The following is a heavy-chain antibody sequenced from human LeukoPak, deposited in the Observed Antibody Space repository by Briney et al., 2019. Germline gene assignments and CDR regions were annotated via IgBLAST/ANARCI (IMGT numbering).Heavy chain of an antibody. Sequence: GGSLRLSCAASGFTVSSYWMSWVRQAPGKGLEWVANIKQDGSEKYYVDSVKGTISRDNAKNSLYLQMNSLRAEDTAVYYCARVNHVVVVVAATPGSAFDIWGQGTMVTVSS. J-gene: IGHJ3*02. D-gene: IGHD2-15*01. CDR2: IKQDGSEK. CDR1: GFTVSSYW. CDR3: ARVNHVVVVVAATPGSAFDI. V-gene: IGHV3-7*03.